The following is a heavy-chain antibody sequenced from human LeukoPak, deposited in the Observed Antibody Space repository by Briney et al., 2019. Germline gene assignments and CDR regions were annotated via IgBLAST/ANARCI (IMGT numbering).Heavy chain of an antibody. CDR2: ISGGGDST. Sequence: GGSLRPSCAASGFTFSSYAMSWVRQAPGKGLEWVSAISGGGDSTYYADSVKGRFTFSRDNSKNTLYLQMNSLRAEDTAVYYCAKDRGWWELHFDYWGQGTLVTVSS. CDR3: AKDRGWWELHFDY. J-gene: IGHJ4*02. D-gene: IGHD1-26*01. CDR1: GFTFSSYA. V-gene: IGHV3-23*01.